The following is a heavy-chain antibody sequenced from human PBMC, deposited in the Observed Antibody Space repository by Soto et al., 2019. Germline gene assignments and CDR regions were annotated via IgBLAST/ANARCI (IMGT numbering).Heavy chain of an antibody. Sequence: SETLSLTCTVSGASVSSGYWSWIRQPPGRGLEWLGFMYFGGSFNCNPSLSSRVTISLDKSKNQFSLNVTSVTAADTAVYYCARRYGASFDYWGQGTLVTVSS. CDR1: GASVSSGY. D-gene: IGHD4-17*01. J-gene: IGHJ4*02. CDR2: MYFGGSF. V-gene: IGHV4-4*09. CDR3: ARRYGASFDY.